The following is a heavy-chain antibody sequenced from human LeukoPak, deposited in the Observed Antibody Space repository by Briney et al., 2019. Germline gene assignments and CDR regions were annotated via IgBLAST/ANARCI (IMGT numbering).Heavy chain of an antibody. CDR2: ISSDGGNT. CDR1: GFTFSSYG. J-gene: IGHJ6*02. V-gene: IGHV3-43*02. D-gene: IGHD2-8*01. CDR3: AKDTGTSGTSNYYYYGMDG. Sequence: PRQSRRPSWAAAGFTFSSYGMNWVRQAEGKGLEWVSLISSDGGNTYYADTVKGRFTISRDNSKHSLYRQMTSLRAEDTALYYCAKDTGTSGTSNYYYYGMDGCGQGTTVTVSS.